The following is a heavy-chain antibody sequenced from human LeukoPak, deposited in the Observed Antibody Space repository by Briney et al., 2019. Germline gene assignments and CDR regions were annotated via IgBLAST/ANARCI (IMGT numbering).Heavy chain of an antibody. CDR2: ISSSGSTI. CDR1: GFTFSDYY. Sequence: GGSLRLSCAASGFTFSDYYMSWIRQAPGKGLEWVSYISSSGSTIYYADSVKGRFTISRDNAKNSLYLQMNSLRAEDTAVYYCARTYEFWSGTPSFDYWGQGTLVTVSS. V-gene: IGHV3-11*01. CDR3: ARTYEFWSGTPSFDY. J-gene: IGHJ4*02. D-gene: IGHD3-3*01.